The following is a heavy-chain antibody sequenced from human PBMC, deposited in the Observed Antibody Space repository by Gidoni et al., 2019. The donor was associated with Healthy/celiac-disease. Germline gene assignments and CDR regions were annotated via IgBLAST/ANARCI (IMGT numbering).Heavy chain of an antibody. CDR1: CFPFGSYW. CDR2: INRDGSST. D-gene: IGHD7-27*01. V-gene: IGHV3-74*01. Sequence: EVQPVGPGGGLVQPGGYLRPSGAASCFPFGSYWMHGVRQAPGKCLVWVSHINRDGSSTSYADSVKSRFTISRDNDKNTLYLQMNSLGAEDTVVYYCARVRTGDKYFDRWGRGTLVTVSS. J-gene: IGHJ2*01. CDR3: ARVRTGDKYFDR.